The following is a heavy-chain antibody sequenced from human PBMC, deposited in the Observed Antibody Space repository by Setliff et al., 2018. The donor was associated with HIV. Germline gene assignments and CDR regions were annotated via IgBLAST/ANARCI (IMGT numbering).Heavy chain of an antibody. CDR2: MNPNSGDT. J-gene: IGHJ4*02. Sequence: ASVKVSCKASGHTFSNYDVIWVRRATGQGLEWMGWMNPNSGDTGYAQKFQGRVIMTRDTSISTAYMELSSLTSADTAVYYCASGKGVRGVIVNPDYWGQGTLVTVSS. V-gene: IGHV1-8*01. CDR3: ASGKGVRGVIVNPDY. CDR1: GHTFSNYD. D-gene: IGHD3-10*01.